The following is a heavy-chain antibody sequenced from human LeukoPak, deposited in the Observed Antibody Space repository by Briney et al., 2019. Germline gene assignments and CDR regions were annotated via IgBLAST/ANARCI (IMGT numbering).Heavy chain of an antibody. D-gene: IGHD3-9*01. V-gene: IGHV3-9*01. Sequence: GGSLRLSCAASGFTFDDYAMHWVRQAPGKGLEWVSGISWNSGSIGYADSVKGRFTISRDNAKNSLYLQMNSLRAEDTALYYCAKDTRGDILTGFEFDPWGQGTLVTVSS. J-gene: IGHJ5*02. CDR2: ISWNSGSI. CDR1: GFTFDDYA. CDR3: AKDTRGDILTGFEFDP.